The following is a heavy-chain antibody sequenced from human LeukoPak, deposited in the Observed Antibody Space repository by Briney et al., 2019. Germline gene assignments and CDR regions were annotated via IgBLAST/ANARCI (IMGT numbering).Heavy chain of an antibody. D-gene: IGHD6-19*01. CDR3: AREKGIAVADSPAGYYYYGMDV. Sequence: SVKVSCKASGYTFTSYGISWVRQAPGQGLEWMGGIIPIFGTANYAQKFQGRVTITADESTSTAYMELSSLRSEDTAVYYCAREKGIAVADSPAGYYYYGMDVWGQGTTVTVSS. V-gene: IGHV1-69*13. J-gene: IGHJ6*02. CDR1: GYTFTSYG. CDR2: IIPIFGTA.